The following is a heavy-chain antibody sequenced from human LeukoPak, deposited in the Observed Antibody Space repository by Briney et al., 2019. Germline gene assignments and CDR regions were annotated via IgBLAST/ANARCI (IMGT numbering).Heavy chain of an antibody. CDR3: AREYYASSGYYYYYGMDV. D-gene: IGHD3-22*01. CDR1: GGAISSGSYY. V-gene: IGHV4-61*02. J-gene: IGHJ6*02. Sequence: PSQTLSLTCTVSGGAISSGSYYWNWIRQPAGKGLEWIGRMYTSGSTNYNPSLKSRITISVDTSKNQFSLKLSSVTAADTAVYYCAREYYASSGYYYYYGMDVWGQGTTVTVSS. CDR2: MYTSGST.